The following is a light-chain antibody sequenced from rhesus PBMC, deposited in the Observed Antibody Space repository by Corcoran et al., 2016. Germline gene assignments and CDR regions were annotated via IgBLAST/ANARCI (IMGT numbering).Light chain of an antibody. J-gene: IGKJ2*01. CDR1: QTISSY. V-gene: IGKV1-44*03. Sequence: DIQMTQSPSSLFASAGDRVTITCRASQTISSYFAWYQQKPGKVPKLLNYSPAPLQSVVPSRFSGSGSVTDFTLTIISLQPEDFATYYCQQHNSHPYSFSQGTKVEIK. CDR3: QQHNSHPYS. CDR2: SPA.